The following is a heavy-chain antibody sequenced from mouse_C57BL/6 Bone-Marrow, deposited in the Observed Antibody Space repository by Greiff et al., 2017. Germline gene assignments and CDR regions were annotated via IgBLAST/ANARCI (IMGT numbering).Heavy chain of an antibody. CDR2: IDPSDGYT. Sequence: VQLQQSGAELVMPGASVKLSCKASGYTFSSYWMHWVKQRPGQGLEWIGEIDPSDGYTNYNEKFKGKSTLTVDKSSSTAYMQLSSLTSEDSAVYFCARNDYYGVCAMDYWGQGTSVTVSS. D-gene: IGHD1-2*01. V-gene: IGHV1-69*01. CDR1: GYTFSSYW. CDR3: ARNDYYGVCAMDY. J-gene: IGHJ4*01.